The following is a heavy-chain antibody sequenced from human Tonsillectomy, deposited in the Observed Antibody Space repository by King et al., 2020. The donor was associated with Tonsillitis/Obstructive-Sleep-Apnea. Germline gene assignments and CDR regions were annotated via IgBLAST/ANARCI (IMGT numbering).Heavy chain of an antibody. V-gene: IGHV4-61*01. Sequence: VQLQESGPGLVKPSETLSLTCTVSGGSVSSGSYYWSWIRQPPGKGLEWIGYIYYSGSTNYNPSLKSRVTISVDTSKNQFSLKLSPLTAADTAVYYCARVYGDYAGDYWGQGTLVTVSS. CDR3: ARVYGDYAGDY. J-gene: IGHJ4*02. D-gene: IGHD4-17*01. CDR2: IYYSGST. CDR1: GGSVSSGSYY.